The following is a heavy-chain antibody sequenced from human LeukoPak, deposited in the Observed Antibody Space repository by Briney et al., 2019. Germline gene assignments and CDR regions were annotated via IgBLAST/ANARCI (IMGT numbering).Heavy chain of an antibody. CDR2: IYYSGST. D-gene: IGHD6-19*01. CDR3: ARYSSGWYYFDY. CDR1: GGSVSSGSYY. V-gene: IGHV4-61*01. J-gene: IGHJ4*02. Sequence: PSETLSLTCTVSGGSVSSGSYYWSWIRQPPGKGLEWIGYIYYSGSTNYNPSLESRVTISVDTSKNQFSLKLSSVTAADTAVYYCARYSSGWYYFDYWGQGTLVTVSS.